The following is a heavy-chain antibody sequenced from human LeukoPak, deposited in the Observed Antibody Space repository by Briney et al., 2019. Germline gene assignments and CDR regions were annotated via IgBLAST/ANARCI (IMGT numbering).Heavy chain of an antibody. V-gene: IGHV3-49*04. Sequence: GGSLRLSCTASGFTFGDYAMSWVRQAPGKGLEWVGFIRSKAYGGTAEYAASVKGRFTISRDDSKSIACLQMNSLKTEDTAVYYCTKSGTAVVGTTAAYYFDYWGQGTLVTVSS. D-gene: IGHD1-26*01. J-gene: IGHJ4*02. CDR1: GFTFGDYA. CDR3: TKSGTAVVGTTAAYYFDY. CDR2: IRSKAYGGTA.